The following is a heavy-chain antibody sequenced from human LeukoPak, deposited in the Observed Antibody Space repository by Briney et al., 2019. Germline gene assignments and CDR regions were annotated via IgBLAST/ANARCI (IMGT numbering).Heavy chain of an antibody. D-gene: IGHD1-1*01. CDR2: ISPYLGNT. J-gene: IGHJ4*02. CDR3: ARDDVDNALDY. CDR1: GYNFIQNG. Sequence: GASVKLSCKASGYNFIQNGFSWVRQAPGQGLEWMAWISPYLGNTVFAQRFQDRITLTTDTSTTTAYMELRSLISNDTAVYYCARDDVDNALDYWGQGTPVTVSS. V-gene: IGHV1-18*04.